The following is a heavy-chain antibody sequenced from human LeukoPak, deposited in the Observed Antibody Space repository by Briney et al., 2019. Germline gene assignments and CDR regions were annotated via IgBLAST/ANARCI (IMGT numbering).Heavy chain of an antibody. CDR1: GFTFSSYA. Sequence: PGGSLRLSCAASGFTFSSYAMSWVRQAPGKGLEWVSAISGSGGSTYYADSVKGRFTISRGNSKNTLYLQMNSLRAEDTAVYYCAKSSLTGYYFCPFDYWGQGTLVTVSS. V-gene: IGHV3-23*01. CDR2: ISGSGGST. CDR3: AKSSLTGYYFCPFDY. J-gene: IGHJ4*02. D-gene: IGHD3-9*01.